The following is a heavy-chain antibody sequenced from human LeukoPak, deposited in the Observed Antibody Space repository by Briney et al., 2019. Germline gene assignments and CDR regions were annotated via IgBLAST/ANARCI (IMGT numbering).Heavy chain of an antibody. CDR2: ISWNSGSI. D-gene: IGHD6-19*01. Sequence: QSGGSLRLSCAGSGFIFNNYAMHWVRQPPGKGLEWVSGISWNSGSIDYADSVKGRFTISRDNAKNSLYLQMNSLRVGDTAFYYCAKDNRRHYTSGPNPDSLHWGQGALVTVSS. CDR1: GFIFNNYA. J-gene: IGHJ4*02. V-gene: IGHV3-9*01. CDR3: AKDNRRHYTSGPNPDSLH.